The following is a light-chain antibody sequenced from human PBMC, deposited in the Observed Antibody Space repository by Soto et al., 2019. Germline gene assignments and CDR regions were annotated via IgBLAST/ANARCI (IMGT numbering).Light chain of an antibody. CDR1: QSINNNY. Sequence: EILLTQSPGALSLSPGERATLSCRASQSINNNYLAWYQQKRGQAPRLLIYGASSRATGIPDRFSGSGSGTDFTLTISRLEPEDFAVYYCQQYGGSPRTFGQGTKVEIK. CDR3: QQYGGSPRT. V-gene: IGKV3-20*01. CDR2: GAS. J-gene: IGKJ1*01.